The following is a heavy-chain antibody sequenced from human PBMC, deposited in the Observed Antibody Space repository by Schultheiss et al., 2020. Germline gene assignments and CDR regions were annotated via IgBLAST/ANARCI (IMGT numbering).Heavy chain of an antibody. D-gene: IGHD1-26*01. CDR1: GGSISSSSYY. CDR2: IYYSGST. V-gene: IGHV4-61*05. CDR3: ARDREIDWFDP. J-gene: IGHJ5*02. Sequence: SQTLSLTCTVSGGSISSSSYYWGWIRQPPGKGLEWIGYIYYSGSTNYNPSLKSRVTISVDTSKNQFSLKLSSVTAADTAVYYCARDREIDWFDPWGQGTLVTVSS.